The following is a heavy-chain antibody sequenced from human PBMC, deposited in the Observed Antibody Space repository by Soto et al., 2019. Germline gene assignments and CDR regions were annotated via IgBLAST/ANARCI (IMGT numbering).Heavy chain of an antibody. J-gene: IGHJ4*02. CDR2: IYYSGST. Sequence: PSETLSLTCTVSGGSISSYYWSWIRQPPVKGLEWIGYIYYSGSTNYNPSLKSRVTISVDTSKNQFSLKLSSVTAADTAVYYCARGASTAMVTYHFDYWGQGTLVTVSS. CDR3: ARGASTAMVTYHFDY. D-gene: IGHD5-18*01. V-gene: IGHV4-59*01. CDR1: GGSISSYY.